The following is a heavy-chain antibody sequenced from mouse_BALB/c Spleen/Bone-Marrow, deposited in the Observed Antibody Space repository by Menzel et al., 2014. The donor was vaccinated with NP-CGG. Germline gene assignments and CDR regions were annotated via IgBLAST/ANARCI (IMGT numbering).Heavy chain of an antibody. V-gene: IGHV5-17*02. D-gene: IGHD4-1*01. CDR2: ISSGSSTI. Sequence: EVKLQESGGGLVQPGGSRKLSCAASGFTFSSFGMHWVRQAPEKGLEWVAYISSGSSTIFYADTVKGRFTVSRDNPKNTLFLQMTRLRSEDTAMYYCTRGGNWDDFDYWGQGTTLTVSS. CDR3: TRGGNWDDFDY. CDR1: GFTFSSFG. J-gene: IGHJ2*01.